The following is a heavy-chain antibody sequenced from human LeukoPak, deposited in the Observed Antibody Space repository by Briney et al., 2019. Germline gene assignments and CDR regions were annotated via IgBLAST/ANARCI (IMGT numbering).Heavy chain of an antibody. CDR2: ISSSGSTI. Sequence: GGSLRLSCAASGFTFSSYSMNWVRQAPGKGLEWVSYISSSGSTIYYADSVKGRFTISRDNAKNSLYLQMNSLRAEDTAVYYCARDTPSYSSSSLDYWGQGTLVTVSS. D-gene: IGHD6-13*01. J-gene: IGHJ4*02. V-gene: IGHV3-48*04. CDR3: ARDTPSYSSSSLDY. CDR1: GFTFSSYS.